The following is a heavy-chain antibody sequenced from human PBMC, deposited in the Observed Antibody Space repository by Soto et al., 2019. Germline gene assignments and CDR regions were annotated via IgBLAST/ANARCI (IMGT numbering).Heavy chain of an antibody. V-gene: IGHV1-69*13. J-gene: IGHJ4*02. CDR2: IIPIFGTA. D-gene: IGHD3-3*01. CDR3: ARGRYDFWSGYHTQYYFDY. CDR1: GGTFSSYA. Sequence: GASVKVSCKASGGTFSSYAISWVRQAPVQGLEWMGGIIPIFGTANYAQKFQGRVTITADESTSTAYMELSSLRSEDTAVYYCARGRYDFWSGYHTQYYFDYWGQGTLVTVSS.